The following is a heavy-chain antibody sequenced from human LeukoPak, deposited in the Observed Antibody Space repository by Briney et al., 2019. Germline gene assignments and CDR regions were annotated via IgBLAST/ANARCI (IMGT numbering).Heavy chain of an antibody. CDR3: ARGKGVVVPAAIRYYYYGMDV. CDR1: GGSFSGYY. CDR2: INHSGST. V-gene: IGHV4-34*01. J-gene: IGHJ6*04. Sequence: SETLSLTCAVYGGSFSGYYWSWIRQPPGKGLEWIGEINHSGSTNYNPSLKSRVTISVDTPKNQFSLKLSSVTAADTAVYYCARGKGVVVPAAIRYYYYGMDVWGKGTTVTVSS. D-gene: IGHD2-2*02.